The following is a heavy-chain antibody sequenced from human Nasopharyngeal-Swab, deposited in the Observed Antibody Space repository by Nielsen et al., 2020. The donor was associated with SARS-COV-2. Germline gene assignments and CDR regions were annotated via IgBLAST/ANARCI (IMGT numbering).Heavy chain of an antibody. D-gene: IGHD6-13*01. J-gene: IGHJ4*02. Sequence: VRQAPGKGLEWVAVISYDGSNKYYADSVKGRFTISRDNSKNTLYLQMNSLRAEDTAVYYCARPLAAAGTGCDYWGQGTPVTVSS. CDR3: ARPLAAAGTGCDY. V-gene: IGHV3-30*03. CDR2: ISYDGSNK.